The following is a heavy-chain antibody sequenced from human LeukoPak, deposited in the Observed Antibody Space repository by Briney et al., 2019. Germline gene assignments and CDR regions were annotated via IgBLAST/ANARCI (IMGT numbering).Heavy chain of an antibody. V-gene: IGHV3-23*01. D-gene: IGHD3-22*01. J-gene: IGHJ5*01. CDR2: MCGTAGCT. CDR1: GFTFYMYA. Sequence: PGGSLGPSCQAPGFTFYMYAMSWVRQAPGKGLEWVASMCGTAGCTFYPDSVKGRFPISRDNSKNVLYLRMNILTAEDTAIYYCAKDRPNFHENSGHYYRRDGDSWGQGTLVTVSS. CDR3: AKDRPNFHENSGHYYRRDGDS.